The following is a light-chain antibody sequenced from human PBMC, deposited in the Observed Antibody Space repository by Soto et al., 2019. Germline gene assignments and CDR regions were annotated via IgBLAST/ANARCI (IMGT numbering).Light chain of an antibody. J-gene: IGKJ1*01. Sequence: IVLTQSPATLSFSPGEEATLSCRASQSIAIYLAWYQQKSGQSPRLLIYDTSNRAPGIPDRFSGSASGTDVALTIISLEAGGFAVYFCQHRSPGPWTFGQGTTVEIK. V-gene: IGKV3-11*01. CDR3: QHRSPGPWT. CDR2: DTS. CDR1: QSIAIY.